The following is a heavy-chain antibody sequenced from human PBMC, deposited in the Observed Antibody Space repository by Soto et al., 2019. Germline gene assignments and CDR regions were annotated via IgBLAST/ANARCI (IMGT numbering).Heavy chain of an antibody. CDR1: GYTFTNYG. D-gene: IGHD3-10*01. Sequence: QVQLVQSGAEVKKPGASVKVSCKASGYTFTNYGISWVRQAPGQGLEWMGWISAYNGNTKYAQKLQGRVTMTTDTSTSTAYRELRSMRSADTAVYYCARGVGSGSYYNHYNWFDPWGQGTLVTVSS. V-gene: IGHV1-18*01. CDR3: ARGVGSGSYYNHYNWFDP. J-gene: IGHJ5*02. CDR2: ISAYNGNT.